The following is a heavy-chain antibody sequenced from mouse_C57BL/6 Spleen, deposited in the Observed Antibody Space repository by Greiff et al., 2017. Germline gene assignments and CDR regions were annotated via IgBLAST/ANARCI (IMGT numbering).Heavy chain of an antibody. CDR2: ISYDGSN. J-gene: IGHJ3*01. V-gene: IGHV3-6*01. Sequence: VQLKESGPGLVKPSQSLSLTCSVTGYSITSGYYWNWIRQFPGNKLEWMGYISYDGSNNYNPSLKNRISITRDTSKNQFFLKLNSVTTEDTATYYCARDRELGRVFAYWGQGTLVTVSA. CDR1: GYSITSGYY. D-gene: IGHD4-1*01. CDR3: ARDRELGRVFAY.